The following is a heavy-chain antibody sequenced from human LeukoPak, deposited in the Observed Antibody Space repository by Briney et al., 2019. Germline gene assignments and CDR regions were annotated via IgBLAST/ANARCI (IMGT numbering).Heavy chain of an antibody. CDR3: ARISLSGWANDY. Sequence: GGSLRLSCAASGFTFSSRWMHWVRQAPGKGLVWVTRISSDGSSTRYADPVKGRFTISRDNAKNTLYLQMSSLRAEDTALYYCARISLSGWANDYWGQGTLVTVSS. V-gene: IGHV3-74*01. CDR1: GFTFSSRW. D-gene: IGHD6-19*01. CDR2: ISSDGSST. J-gene: IGHJ4*02.